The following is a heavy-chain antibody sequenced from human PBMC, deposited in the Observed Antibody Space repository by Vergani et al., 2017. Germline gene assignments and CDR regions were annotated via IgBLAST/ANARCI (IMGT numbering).Heavy chain of an antibody. CDR2: IYPDDSDT. CDR3: ARQFSWSGSSHYGMDV. Sequence: EVQLVQSGAEVKKPGESLKISCKGSGYSFTSYWIGWVRQMPEKGLEWMGIIYPDDSDTRYSPSFQGQVTISADKSISTAYLQWSSLKASDTAIYYCARQFSWSGSSHYGMDVWGQGTTVPVSS. CDR1: GYSFTSYW. V-gene: IGHV5-51*01. J-gene: IGHJ6*02. D-gene: IGHD1-26*01.